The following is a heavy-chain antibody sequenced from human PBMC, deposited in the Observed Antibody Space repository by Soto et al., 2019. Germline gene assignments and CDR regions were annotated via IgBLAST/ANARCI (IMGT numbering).Heavy chain of an antibody. CDR1: GFTFSNAW. Sequence: GGSLRLSCAASGFTFSNAWMSWVRQAPGKGLEWVGRIKSKTDGGTTDYAAPVKGRFTISRDDSKNTLYLQMNSLKTEDTAVYYCTTDNLTGDRAFDYWGQGTLVTVSS. D-gene: IGHD7-27*01. CDR3: TTDNLTGDRAFDY. CDR2: IKSKTDGGTT. V-gene: IGHV3-15*01. J-gene: IGHJ4*02.